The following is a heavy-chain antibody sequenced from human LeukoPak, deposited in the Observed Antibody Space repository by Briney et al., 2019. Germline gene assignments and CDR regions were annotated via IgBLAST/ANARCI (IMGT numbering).Heavy chain of an antibody. CDR2: IYYSGST. CDR3: ARGYCSSTSCYTEGFDY. V-gene: IGHV4-59*01. Sequence: SETLSLTCTVSGGSISSYYWSWIRQPPGKGLEWIGYIYYSGSTSYNPSLKSRVTISVDTSKNQFSLKLSSVTAADTAVYYCARGYCSSTSCYTEGFDYWGQGTLVTVSS. D-gene: IGHD2-2*02. J-gene: IGHJ4*02. CDR1: GGSISSYY.